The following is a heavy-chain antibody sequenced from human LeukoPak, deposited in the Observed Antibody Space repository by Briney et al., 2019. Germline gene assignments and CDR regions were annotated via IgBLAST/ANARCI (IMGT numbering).Heavy chain of an antibody. J-gene: IGHJ4*02. CDR2: IIPILGIA. CDR3: ARGLSDDFWSGYPLSY. V-gene: IGHV1-69*02. D-gene: IGHD3-3*01. CDR1: GGTFSSYT. Sequence: ASVKVSCKASGGTFSSYTISWVRQAPGQGLEWMGRIIPILGIANYAQKFQGRVTITADKSTSTAYMELSSLRSEDTAVYYCARGLSDDFWSGYPLSYWGQGTLVTVSP.